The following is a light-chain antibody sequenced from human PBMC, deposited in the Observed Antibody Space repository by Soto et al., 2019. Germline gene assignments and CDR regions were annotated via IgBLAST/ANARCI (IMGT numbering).Light chain of an antibody. CDR3: QQSYIAPSLYA. J-gene: IGKJ2*01. V-gene: IGKV1-39*01. Sequence: DLQMTQSPSSLSASVADRVTITCRASQSISSYLNWYQQKPGKAPNLLIYAASNLQSGVPSRFSGSGSGTDFTLTIRSLQPEDFATYYCQQSYIAPSLYAVGQGTKLEIK. CDR1: QSISSY. CDR2: AAS.